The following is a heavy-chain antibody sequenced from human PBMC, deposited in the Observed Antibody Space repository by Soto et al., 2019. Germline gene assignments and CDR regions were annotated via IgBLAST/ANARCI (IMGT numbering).Heavy chain of an antibody. Sequence: ASVKVSCKASGYTFTSYYMHWVRQAPGQGLEWMGVINPHGGSTKYAQKFQGRITMTRDTSRSTVYMELSSLRSDDTAIYYCARSSGGNFGIIIEGSNWFDPWGQGTLVTSPQ. CDR1: GYTFTSYY. CDR3: ARSSGGNFGIIIEGSNWFDP. J-gene: IGHJ5*02. D-gene: IGHD3-3*01. V-gene: IGHV1-46*01. CDR2: INPHGGST.